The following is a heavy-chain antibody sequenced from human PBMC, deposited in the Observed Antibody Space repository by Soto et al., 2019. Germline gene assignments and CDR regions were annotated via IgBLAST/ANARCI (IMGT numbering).Heavy chain of an antibody. CDR1: GFTFSDYY. J-gene: IGHJ6*02. CDR2: ISSSGSTI. V-gene: IGHV3-11*01. Sequence: QVQLVESGGGLVKPGGSLRLSCAASGFTFSDYYMNWIRQAPGKGLEWVSYISSSGSTIYYADSVKGRFTISRDNAKNSLYLQMNSLRAEDTAVYYCARDTYYDSSGYYYAQGSYYYYGMDVWGQGTTVTVSS. CDR3: ARDTYYDSSGYYYAQGSYYYYGMDV. D-gene: IGHD3-22*01.